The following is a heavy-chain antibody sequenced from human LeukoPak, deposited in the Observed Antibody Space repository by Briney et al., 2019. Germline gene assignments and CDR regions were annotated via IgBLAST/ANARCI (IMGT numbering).Heavy chain of an antibody. V-gene: IGHV1-46*01. D-gene: IGHD1-14*01. CDR3: AVELRNKGKFYFDY. CDR1: GYTFTGYY. CDR2: INPSGGST. J-gene: IGHJ4*02. Sequence: ASVKVSCKASGYTFTGYYMHWVRQAPGQGLELMGVINPSGGSTSYAQKFQGRVTMTRDTSTSTVYMELSSLRSEDTAVYYCAVELRNKGKFYFDYWGQGTLVTVSS.